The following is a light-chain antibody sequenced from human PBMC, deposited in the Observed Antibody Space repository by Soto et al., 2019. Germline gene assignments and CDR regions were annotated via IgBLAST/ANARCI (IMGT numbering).Light chain of an antibody. V-gene: IGLV2-14*01. CDR3: SSYTTSSSYV. CDR1: SSDVGGYNH. CDR2: EVT. J-gene: IGLJ1*01. Sequence: QSALTQPASVSGSPGQSITISCTGTSSDVGGYNHVSWYQQHPGKAPKLMIYEVTNRPSGVSHRFSGSKSGNTASLIISGLQAEDEADYYCSSYTTSSSYVFGTGTKLTVL.